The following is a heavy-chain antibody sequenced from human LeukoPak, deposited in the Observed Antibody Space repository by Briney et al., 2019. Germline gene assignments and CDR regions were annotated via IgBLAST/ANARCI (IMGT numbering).Heavy chain of an antibody. CDR1: GFTFSSYA. D-gene: IGHD3-9*01. V-gene: IGHV3-23*01. J-gene: IGHJ4*02. CDR2: ISTSGDFT. CDR3: ARWDDLFLIDF. Sequence: GGSLRLSCATSGFTFSSYAMNWVRQAPGKGLECVSFISTSGDFTYYAASVKGRFTVSRDNSKNTLYLQMNSLRAEDTAVYYCARWDDLFLIDFWGQGTLVTVSS.